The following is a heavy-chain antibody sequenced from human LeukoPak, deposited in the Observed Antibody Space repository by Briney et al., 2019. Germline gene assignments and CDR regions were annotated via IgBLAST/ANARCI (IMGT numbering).Heavy chain of an antibody. D-gene: IGHD5-18*01. CDR3: ARRTEDTTMVTDEPFDY. V-gene: IGHV3-30*03. CDR2: ISYDGSEK. J-gene: IGHJ4*02. Sequence: PGRSLRLSCAASGFTFSSYGMHWVRQAPGKGLEWVAVISYDGSEKYYVDSVKGRFTISRDNAKNSLYLQMNSLRAEDTAVYYCARRTEDTTMVTDEPFDYWGQGTLVTVSS. CDR1: GFTFSSYG.